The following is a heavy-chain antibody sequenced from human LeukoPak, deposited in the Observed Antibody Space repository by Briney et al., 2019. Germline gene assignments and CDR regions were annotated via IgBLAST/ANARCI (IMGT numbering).Heavy chain of an antibody. CDR3: ATEHKTYHYFDY. Sequence: SQTLSLTCTVSGGSISSVDFYLSWIRHPPGKGLEWIGYIYYSGNTYFNPSLKSRVNISVDTSKNQFSLRLSSVTAADTAVYYCATEHKTYHYFDYWGQGTLVTVSS. CDR1: GGSISSVDFY. J-gene: IGHJ4*02. CDR2: IYYSGNT. V-gene: IGHV4-30-4*08.